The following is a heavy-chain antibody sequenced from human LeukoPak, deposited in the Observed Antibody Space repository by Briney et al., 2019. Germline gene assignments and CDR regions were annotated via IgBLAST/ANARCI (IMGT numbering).Heavy chain of an antibody. J-gene: IGHJ4*02. CDR3: VRGAMYSNL. Sequence: PGGSLRLSCAAAEFTLSSYSMRWDRQAPGKGLESVANIKEDGSEKYYVDSVKCRFTISRDNAKSSLYLQMNSLTAEDTAVYYCVRGAMYSNLWCQGSLVTVSS. V-gene: IGHV3-7*03. CDR2: IKEDGSEK. D-gene: IGHD6-13*01. CDR1: EFTLSSYS.